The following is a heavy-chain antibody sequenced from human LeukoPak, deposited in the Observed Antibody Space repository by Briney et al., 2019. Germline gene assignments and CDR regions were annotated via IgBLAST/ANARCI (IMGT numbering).Heavy chain of an antibody. CDR3: AKDPGLTTPSYFDY. D-gene: IGHD4/OR15-4a*01. V-gene: IGHV3-30*18. CDR2: ISYDGSNK. Sequence: GGSLRLSCAASGFTFSSYGMHWVRQAPGKGLEWVAVISYDGSNKYYADSVKGRFTISRDNSKNTLYLQMNSLRAEDTAVYYCAKDPGLTTPSYFDYWGQGTLVTVSS. CDR1: GFTFSSYG. J-gene: IGHJ4*02.